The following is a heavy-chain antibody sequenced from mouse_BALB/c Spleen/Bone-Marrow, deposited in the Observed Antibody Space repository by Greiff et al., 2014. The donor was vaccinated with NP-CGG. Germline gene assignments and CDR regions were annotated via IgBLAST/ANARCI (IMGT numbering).Heavy chain of an antibody. Sequence: LQESGAELVKPGASVKMSCKASGYTFTSYNMHWVKQTPGQGLEWIGAIYPGNGDTSYNQKFKGKATLTADKSSSTAYMQLSSLTSEDSAVYYCGYGNYDAMDYWGQGTSVTVSS. CDR1: GYTFTSYN. D-gene: IGHD2-10*02. V-gene: IGHV1-12*01. J-gene: IGHJ4*01. CDR2: IYPGNGDT. CDR3: GYGNYDAMDY.